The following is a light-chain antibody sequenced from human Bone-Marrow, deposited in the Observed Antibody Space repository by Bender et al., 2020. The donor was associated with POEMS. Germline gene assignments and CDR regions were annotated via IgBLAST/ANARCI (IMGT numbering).Light chain of an antibody. CDR3: CSFARSGNWV. V-gene: IGLV2-23*01. CDR2: EDI. J-gene: IGLJ3*02. Sequence: QSALTQPASVSGSPGQAITISCTGTSSDVGSSSLVSWYRQDPGKAPQFITYEDIRRPSGLSNRFSASKSGNTASLTISGLQADDEADYYCCSFARSGNWVFGGGTKVTVL. CDR1: SSDVGSSSL.